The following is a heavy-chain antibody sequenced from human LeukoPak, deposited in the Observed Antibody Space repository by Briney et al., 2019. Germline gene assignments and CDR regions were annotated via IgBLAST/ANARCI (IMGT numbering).Heavy chain of an antibody. Sequence: QAGGSLRLSCAASRFTFSSYGIHWVRQAPGKGLEWVALISYDGSHEYYPASVKGRFTISRDNSKNTLSLQMDSLRPEDTAVYYCAKSQLIRSYHPPGYWGQGTLVTVSS. J-gene: IGHJ4*02. D-gene: IGHD3-10*01. CDR1: RFTFSSYG. CDR3: AKSQLIRSYHPPGY. CDR2: ISYDGSHE. V-gene: IGHV3-30*18.